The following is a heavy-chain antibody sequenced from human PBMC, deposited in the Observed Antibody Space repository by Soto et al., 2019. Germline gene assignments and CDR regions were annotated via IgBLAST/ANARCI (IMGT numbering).Heavy chain of an antibody. J-gene: IGHJ6*02. CDR2: IYWDDDR. CDR3: AHKGGRGAGMDV. CDR1: GFSLRTSAVG. Sequence: QITLKESGPTLVKPTQTLTLTCTFSGFSLRTSAVGVGWIRQPPGKALEWLALIYWDDDRRYSPSLKSRVTITKDTSKTQVVLTMTNMDPVDTATYYCAHKGGRGAGMDVWGQGTTVTVSS. D-gene: IGHD2-15*01. V-gene: IGHV2-5*02.